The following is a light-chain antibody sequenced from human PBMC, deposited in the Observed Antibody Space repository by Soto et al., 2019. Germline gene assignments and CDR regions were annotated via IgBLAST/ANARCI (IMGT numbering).Light chain of an antibody. CDR3: QQYGSSLWT. V-gene: IGKV3-20*01. J-gene: IGKJ1*01. CDR1: QSVSSSY. CDR2: SAS. Sequence: ESVLTQSPGTLSLSPGERATLSCRASQSVSSSYLAWYQQKPGQAPRLLIYSASSRATGIPDRFSGSGSGTDFTLTISRLEPEDFVVYYCQQYGSSLWTFGQGTKVEIK.